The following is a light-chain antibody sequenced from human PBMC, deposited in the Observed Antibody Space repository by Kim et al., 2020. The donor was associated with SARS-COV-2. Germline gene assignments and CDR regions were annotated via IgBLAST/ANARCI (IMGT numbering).Light chain of an antibody. J-gene: IGKJ4*01. Sequence: DIQMTQSPSTLSASVGDRVTITCRASQSISSWLAWYQQKPGKALKLLIYKASSLESGVPSRFSGSGSGTEFTLTISSLQPDDFATYYCQQYNSYLLTFGAGTKVDIK. CDR1: QSISSW. CDR2: KAS. V-gene: IGKV1-5*03. CDR3: QQYNSYLLT.